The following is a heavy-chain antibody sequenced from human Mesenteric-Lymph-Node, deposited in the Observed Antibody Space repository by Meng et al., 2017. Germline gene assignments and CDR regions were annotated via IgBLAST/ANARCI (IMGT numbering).Heavy chain of an antibody. CDR1: GDSVSSNSAG. Sequence: QVQLQQSGPGLVKPSQTLSRTCAISGDSVSSNSAGCNWIRQSPSRGLEWLGRTYYRSEWFSDYAESVKSRITISPDTSKNQFSLQLTSVTPEDAAVYYCGRGYYFDYWGQGTLVTVSS. CDR3: GRGYYFDY. CDR2: TYYRSEWFS. V-gene: IGHV6-1*01. D-gene: IGHD5-12*01. J-gene: IGHJ4*02.